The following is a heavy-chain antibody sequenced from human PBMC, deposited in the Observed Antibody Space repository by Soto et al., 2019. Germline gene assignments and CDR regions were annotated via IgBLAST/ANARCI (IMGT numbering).Heavy chain of an antibody. V-gene: IGHV3-15*07. D-gene: IGHD6-13*01. Sequence: PGGSLRLSCAASGFTFSNAWMNWVRQAPGKGLEWVGRIKSKTDGGTTDYAAPVKGRFTISRDDSKNTLYLQMNSLKTEDTAVYYCTTDDRSSWYPTYYYYGMDVWGQGTTVTVSS. CDR2: IKSKTDGGTT. J-gene: IGHJ6*02. CDR3: TTDDRSSWYPTYYYYGMDV. CDR1: GFTFSNAW.